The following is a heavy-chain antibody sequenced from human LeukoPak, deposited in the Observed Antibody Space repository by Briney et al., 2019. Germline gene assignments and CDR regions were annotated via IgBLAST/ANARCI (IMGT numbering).Heavy chain of an antibody. V-gene: IGHV3-13*01. CDR2: IGTAGDT. CDR1: GFTFSSYD. J-gene: IGHJ3*02. Sequence: PGGSLRLSCAAPGFTFSSYDMHWVRQATGKGLEWVSAIGTAGDTYYPGSVKGRFTISRENAKNSLYLQMNSLRAGDTAVYYCARQGWSDAFDIWGQGTMVTVSS. D-gene: IGHD2-15*01. CDR3: ARQGWSDAFDI.